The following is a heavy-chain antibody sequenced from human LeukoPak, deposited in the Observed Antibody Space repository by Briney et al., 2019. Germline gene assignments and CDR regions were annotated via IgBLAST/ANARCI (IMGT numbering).Heavy chain of an antibody. CDR1: GFTFSSYG. D-gene: IGHD3-10*01. J-gene: IGHJ6*03. CDR3: XXXXXWFVRGKDYYYYYMDV. CDR2: ISGSGGST. V-gene: IGHV3-23*01. Sequence: GGSLRLSCAASGFTFSSYGMSWVRQAPGKGLEWVSAISGSGGSTYYADSVKGRFTISRDNSKDTLYLQMNSLRAEDTAVYYCXXXXXWFVRGKDYYYYYMDVWGRGTTVTVSS.